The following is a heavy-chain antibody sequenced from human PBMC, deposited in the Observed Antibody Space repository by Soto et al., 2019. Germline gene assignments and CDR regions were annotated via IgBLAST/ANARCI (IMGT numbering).Heavy chain of an antibody. D-gene: IGHD4-17*01. CDR3: ARLVGDYVSRFPRFDP. V-gene: IGHV4-4*07. J-gene: IGHJ5*02. CDR2: IYTSGST. CDR1: GGSISSYY. Sequence: SETLSLTCTVSGGSISSYYWSWIRQPAGKGLEWIGRIYTSGSTNYNPSLKSRVTMSVDTSKNQFSLKLSSVTAADTAVYYCARLVGDYVSRFPRFDPWGPGTLVTVSS.